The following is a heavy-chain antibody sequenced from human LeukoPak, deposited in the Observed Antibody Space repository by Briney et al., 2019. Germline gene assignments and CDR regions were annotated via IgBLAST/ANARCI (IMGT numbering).Heavy chain of an antibody. V-gene: IGHV1-69*13. CDR1: GGTFSSYA. J-gene: IGHJ6*03. D-gene: IGHD3-3*01. CDR3: ARAWSGYFYHYYYMDV. CDR2: IIPIFGTA. Sequence: SVKLSCKASGGTFSSYAISRVRQAPGQGLEWMGGIIPIFGTANYAQKFQGRVTITADESTSTAYMELSSLRSEDTAVYYCARAWSGYFYHYYYMDVWGKGTTVTVSS.